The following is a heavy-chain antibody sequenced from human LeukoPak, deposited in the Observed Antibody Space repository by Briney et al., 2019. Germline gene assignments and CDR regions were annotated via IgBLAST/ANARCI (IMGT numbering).Heavy chain of an antibody. CDR3: AKEGYKYWYFDL. D-gene: IGHD5-24*01. J-gene: IGHJ2*01. CDR2: VNDGGDNT. CDR1: GFTFSSYA. V-gene: IGHV3-23*01. Sequence: GGSLRLSCAASGFTFSSYAMSWVRQAPGKGLEWVSSVNDGGDNTYYADYLRGRFTVSRDNSRNTLWLQMNSLRAEDTAIYYCAKEGYKYWYFDLWGRGTLVTVSS.